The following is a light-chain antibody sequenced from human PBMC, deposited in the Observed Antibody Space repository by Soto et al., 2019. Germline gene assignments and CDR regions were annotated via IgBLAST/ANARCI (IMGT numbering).Light chain of an antibody. J-gene: IGKJ5*01. CDR3: QQYGSSLIT. V-gene: IGKV3-20*01. Sequence: EIVMTQSPATMSVSPGERATLSCRASQSVSSYLAWYQQKPGQAPRLLIYDASNRATGIPARFSGSGSGTDFTLTISRLEPEDFAVYYCQQYGSSLITFGQGTRLEI. CDR1: QSVSSY. CDR2: DAS.